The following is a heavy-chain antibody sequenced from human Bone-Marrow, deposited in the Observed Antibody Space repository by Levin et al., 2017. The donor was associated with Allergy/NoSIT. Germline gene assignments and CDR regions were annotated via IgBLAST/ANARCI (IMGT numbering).Heavy chain of an antibody. CDR2: IYYSGST. V-gene: IGHV4-59*01. J-gene: IGHJ3*02. D-gene: IGHD3-10*01. Sequence: SETLSLTCTVSGASISSYYWSWIRQPPGKGLEWIGYIYYSGSTNSNPSLKSRVTISVDRSQNQFSLRLNSVTAADTAVYYCARVYGSGIHAFDIWGQGTMVTVSS. CDR1: GASISSYY. CDR3: ARVYGSGIHAFDI.